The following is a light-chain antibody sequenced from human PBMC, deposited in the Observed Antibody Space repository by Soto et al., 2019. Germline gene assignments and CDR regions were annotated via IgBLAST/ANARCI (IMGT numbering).Light chain of an antibody. V-gene: IGLV2-23*01. Sequence: QSVLTQPASVSGSPGQSITISCTGTSGDVGSYHFVSWYQQQPGKTPKLMIFEATKRPSGVSNRFSGSKSGNTASLTISGLQAEDEADYYCCSFAGSSTSVVFGGGTKLTVL. CDR3: CSFAGSSTSVV. CDR2: EAT. CDR1: SGDVGSYHF. J-gene: IGLJ2*01.